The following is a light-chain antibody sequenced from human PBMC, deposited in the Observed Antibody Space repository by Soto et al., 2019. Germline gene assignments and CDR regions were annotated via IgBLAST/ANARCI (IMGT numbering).Light chain of an antibody. J-gene: IGKJ1*01. V-gene: IGKV1-6*01. Sequence: AIQLTQSPSSLSASVGDRVTITCRASLAISTALGWYQQKPGKVPKLLIYAASTLQSGVPSRFRGSGSGTDFTLTISSLHPEDFATYYCLLDFGYFWAFGQGTKVEI. CDR3: LLDFGYFWA. CDR1: LAISTA. CDR2: AAS.